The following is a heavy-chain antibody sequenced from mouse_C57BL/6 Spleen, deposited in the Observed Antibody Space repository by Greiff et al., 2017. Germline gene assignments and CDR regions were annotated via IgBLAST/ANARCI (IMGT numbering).Heavy chain of an antibody. Sequence: EVKLMESGGGLVKPGGSLKLSCAASGFTFSSYTMSWVRQTPEKRLEWVATISGGGGNTYYPDSVKGRITISRDNAKNTLYLQMSSLRSEDTALYYCARDDDDYFDYWGQGTTLTVSS. CDR2: ISGGGGNT. CDR3: ARDDDDYFDY. V-gene: IGHV5-9*01. CDR1: GFTFSSYT. J-gene: IGHJ2*01. D-gene: IGHD2-4*01.